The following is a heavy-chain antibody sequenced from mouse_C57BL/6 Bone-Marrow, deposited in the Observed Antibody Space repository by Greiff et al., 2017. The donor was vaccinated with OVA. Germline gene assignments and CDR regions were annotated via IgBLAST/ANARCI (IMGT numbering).Heavy chain of an antibody. D-gene: IGHD2-2*01. J-gene: IGHJ2*01. CDR3: GWLRSDY. CDR2: IFPGSGGT. CDR1: GYTFTGYW. Sequence: QVQLQQSGAELMKPGASVKLSCKASGYTFTGYWIEWVKQRPGHGLEWIGEIFPGSGGTNYNEKFKGKATLTADTSSSTAYMQLSSLTTEDSAIYYCGWLRSDYWGQGTTLTVSS. V-gene: IGHV1-9*01.